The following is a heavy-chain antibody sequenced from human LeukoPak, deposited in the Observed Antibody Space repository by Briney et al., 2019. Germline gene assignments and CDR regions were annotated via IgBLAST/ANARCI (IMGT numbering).Heavy chain of an antibody. CDR2: IYYSGST. J-gene: IGHJ3*02. CDR3: ARLTMVRGVPDAFDI. CDR1: GGSISSSSYY. V-gene: IGHV4-39*01. Sequence: PSETLSLTCTVSGGSISSSSYYWGWLRQPPGKGLEWIGSIYYSGSTYYNPSLKCRVTISVDTSKNQFSLKLSSVTAADTAVYYCARLTMVRGVPDAFDIWGQGTMVTVSS. D-gene: IGHD3-10*01.